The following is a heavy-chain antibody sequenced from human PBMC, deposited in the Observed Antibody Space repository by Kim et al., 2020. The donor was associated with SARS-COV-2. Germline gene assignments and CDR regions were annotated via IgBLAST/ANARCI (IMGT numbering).Heavy chain of an antibody. V-gene: IGHV3-21*01. CDR2: ISSSSSYI. J-gene: IGHJ4*02. Sequence: GGSLRLSCAASGFTFSSYSMNWVRQAPGKGLEWVSSISSSSSYIYYADSVKGRFTISRDNAKNSLYLQMNSLRAEDTAVYYCARAHPVATKSGSDYWGQGTLVTVSS. D-gene: IGHD5-12*01. CDR1: GFTFSSYS. CDR3: ARAHPVATKSGSDY.